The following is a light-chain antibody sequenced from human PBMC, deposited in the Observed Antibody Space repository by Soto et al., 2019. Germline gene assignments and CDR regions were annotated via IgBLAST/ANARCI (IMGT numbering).Light chain of an antibody. CDR2: SAS. CDR3: QQLNRFPRT. Sequence: DIQLTQSPSFLSASVGDRVTITCRASQDMSSYLAWYQQRPGKVPRFLTHSASTLQSGVPSRFSATGSGTTFTLTISSLQPEDIATYYCQQLNRFPRTFGQGTKVEV. CDR1: QDMSSY. J-gene: IGKJ1*01. V-gene: IGKV1-9*01.